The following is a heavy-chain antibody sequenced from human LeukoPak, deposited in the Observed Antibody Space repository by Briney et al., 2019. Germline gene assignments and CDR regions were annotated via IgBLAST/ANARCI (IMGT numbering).Heavy chain of an antibody. Sequence: SETLSLTCTVSGGSISSGGYSWSWIRQHPGKGLEWIGYIYYSGSTYYNPSLKSRVTISVDTSKNQFSLKLSSVTAADTAVYYCARGPAWGSGSSNWFDPWGQGTLVTVSS. J-gene: IGHJ5*02. CDR1: GGSISSGGYS. CDR3: ARGPAWGSGSSNWFDP. CDR2: IYYSGST. D-gene: IGHD3-10*01. V-gene: IGHV4-31*03.